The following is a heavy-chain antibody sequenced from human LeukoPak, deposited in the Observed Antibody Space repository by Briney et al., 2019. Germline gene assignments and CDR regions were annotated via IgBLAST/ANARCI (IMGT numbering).Heavy chain of an antibody. CDR3: AKALSEMRSSSWYFPPDY. D-gene: IGHD6-13*01. V-gene: IGHV3-23*01. CDR1: GFSSSSYA. CDR2: ISGSGGST. Sequence: GGSLRLSCAASGFSSSSYAMSWVRQAPGEGLEGVSAISGSGGSTYYADSVKGRFTISRDNSKNTLYLQMNSLRAEDTAVYYCAKALSEMRSSSWYFPPDYWGQGTLVTVSS. J-gene: IGHJ4*02.